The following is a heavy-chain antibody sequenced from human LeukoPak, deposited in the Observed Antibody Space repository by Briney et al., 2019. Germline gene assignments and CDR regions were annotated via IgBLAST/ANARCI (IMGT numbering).Heavy chain of an antibody. Sequence: GGSLRLSCAAAGFTFSSFRMTWVRQAPGKGLEWVANIKHDGSEKYYVDSVKGRFTISRDNAKNSLYLQMNSLRAEDTAVYYCARDYYDSGSYCFDYWGQGTLVTVSS. J-gene: IGHJ4*02. V-gene: IGHV3-7*04. D-gene: IGHD3-10*01. CDR1: GFTFSSFR. CDR3: ARDYYDSGSYCFDY. CDR2: IKHDGSEK.